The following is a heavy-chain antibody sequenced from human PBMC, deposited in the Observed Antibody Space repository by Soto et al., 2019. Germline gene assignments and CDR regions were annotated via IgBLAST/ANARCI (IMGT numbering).Heavy chain of an antibody. CDR2: IIPIFGTA. CDR1: GGTFSSYA. CDR3: ARARDTENGMDV. V-gene: IGHV1-69*13. J-gene: IGHJ6*02. Sequence: SVKVYCTASGGTFSSYAIRLVRQAPGQGLEWMGGIIPIFGTANYAQKFQGRVTITADESTSTAYMELSSMRSEDTAVYYRARARDTENGMDVWGQGTTVTVSS. D-gene: IGHD5-18*01.